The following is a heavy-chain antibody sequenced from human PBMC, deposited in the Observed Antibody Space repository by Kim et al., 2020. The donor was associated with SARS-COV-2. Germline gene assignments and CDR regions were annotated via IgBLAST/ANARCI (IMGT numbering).Heavy chain of an antibody. Sequence: RYSPSFRGQVTISADKSINTAYLQWSSVKASDTAIYYCARSFYFGHGMDVWGQGTMVTVSS. CDR3: ARSFYFGHGMDV. D-gene: IGHD2-21*01. J-gene: IGHJ6*02. V-gene: IGHV5-51*01.